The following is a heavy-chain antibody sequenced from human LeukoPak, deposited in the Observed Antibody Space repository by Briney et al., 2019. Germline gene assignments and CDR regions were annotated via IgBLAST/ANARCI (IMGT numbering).Heavy chain of an antibody. Sequence: SETLSLTCTVSGGSISSYYRSWIRQPPGKGLEWIGYIYYSGSTNYNPSLKSRVTISVDTSKNQFSLKLSSVTAADTAVYYCAGWSGYYRDYWGQGTLVTVSS. CDR2: IYYSGST. CDR1: GGSISSYY. D-gene: IGHD3-3*01. J-gene: IGHJ4*02. V-gene: IGHV4-59*01. CDR3: AGWSGYYRDY.